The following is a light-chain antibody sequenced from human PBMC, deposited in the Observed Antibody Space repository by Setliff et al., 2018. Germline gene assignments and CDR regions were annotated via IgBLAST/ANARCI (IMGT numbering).Light chain of an antibody. CDR3: SSYIGTYV. V-gene: IGLV2-14*03. Sequence: QSALTQPASVSGSPGQSITISCTGTSSDVGGYNYVSWYQQHPGKAPKLMIYDVSNRPSGVSNRFSGSKSGNTASLTISGLQAEDEADYYCSSYIGTYVFGRGTKV. CDR2: DVS. CDR1: SSDVGGYNY. J-gene: IGLJ1*01.